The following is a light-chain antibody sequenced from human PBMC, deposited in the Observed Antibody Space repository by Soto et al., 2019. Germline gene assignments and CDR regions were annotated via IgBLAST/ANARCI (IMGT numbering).Light chain of an antibody. J-gene: IGKJ1*01. V-gene: IGKV1-39*01. CDR3: QQTYGTPPT. Sequence: DIQMTQSPSSLSTSVGDRVTITCRASENIRYFVNWYQQKPGKAPNLLIYGASTLQGGVPSRFSGSGSATDFTLTISSLQHEDFATYYCQQTYGTPPTFGQGTKVDIK. CDR1: ENIRYF. CDR2: GAS.